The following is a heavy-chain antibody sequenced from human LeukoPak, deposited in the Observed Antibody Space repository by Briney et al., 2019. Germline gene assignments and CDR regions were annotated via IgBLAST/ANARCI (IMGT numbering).Heavy chain of an antibody. J-gene: IGHJ3*02. D-gene: IGHD2-8*02. CDR1: GFTFSSYA. Sequence: GGSLRLSCAASGFTFSSYAMSWVRQAPGKGLEWVSAISGDGTTTSHADSVKGRFTISRDNAKNTLYLQMNSLRAEDTAVYYCARDLGCTGATCNFLVRTDAFDIWGQGTMVTVSS. CDR3: ARDLGCTGATCNFLVRTDAFDI. V-gene: IGHV3-74*01. CDR2: ISGDGTTT.